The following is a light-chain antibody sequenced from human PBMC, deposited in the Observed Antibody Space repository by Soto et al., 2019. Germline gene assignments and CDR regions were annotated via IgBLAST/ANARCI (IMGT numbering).Light chain of an antibody. V-gene: IGLV2-11*01. Sequence: QSALTQPRSVSGSPGQSVTISCTGTSSDVGGYGYVSWYQQHPGKGPKLMIYDDTKRPSGVPDRFSGSKSGNTASLTIAGHQAEDEADYYCCTYAGSYPYVFGTGTKLTVL. CDR3: CTYAGSYPYV. CDR1: SSDVGGYGY. CDR2: DDT. J-gene: IGLJ1*01.